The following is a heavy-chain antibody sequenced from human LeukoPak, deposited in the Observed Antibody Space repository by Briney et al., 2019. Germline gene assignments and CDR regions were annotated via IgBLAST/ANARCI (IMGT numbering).Heavy chain of an antibody. V-gene: IGHV3-21*01. CDR1: GFTFSSYS. D-gene: IGHD6-19*01. Sequence: PGGSLRLSCAASGFTFSSYSMNWVRQAPGKGLEWVSSISSSSSYIYYADSVKGRFTISRDNAKNSLYLQMNSLRAEDTAVYYCAREFSGWYSRANDAFDIWGQGTMVTVSS. CDR3: AREFSGWYSRANDAFDI. J-gene: IGHJ3*02. CDR2: ISSSSSYI.